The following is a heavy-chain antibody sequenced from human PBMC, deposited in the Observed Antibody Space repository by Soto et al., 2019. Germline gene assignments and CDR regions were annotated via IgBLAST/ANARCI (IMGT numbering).Heavy chain of an antibody. V-gene: IGHV3-48*02. J-gene: IGHJ4*02. CDR3: ARDRYRVAAAVPYSFDY. Sequence: PGGSLRLSCAASGFTFSGCSMNWVRQAPGKGLEWLSYISGDSGTIYYADSVEGRFTISRDNAKNSLYLQMNSLRDEDTAVYYCARDRYRVAAAVPYSFDYWGQGTLVTVSS. CDR2: ISGDSGTI. D-gene: IGHD6-13*01. CDR1: GFTFSGCS.